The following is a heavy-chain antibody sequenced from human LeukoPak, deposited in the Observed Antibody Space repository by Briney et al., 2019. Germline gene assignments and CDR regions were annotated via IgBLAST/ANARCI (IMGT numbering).Heavy chain of an antibody. CDR2: ISGDGGST. Sequence: GGSLRLSGAASGFTFDDYAMHWVRQAPGKGLEWVSLISGDGGSTYYADSVKGRFTIPRDNSKNTLYLQMNSLRAEDTAVYYCATDLSSWGQGTLVTVSS. D-gene: IGHD3-16*02. J-gene: IGHJ5*02. CDR3: ATDLSS. CDR1: GFTFDDYA. V-gene: IGHV3-43*02.